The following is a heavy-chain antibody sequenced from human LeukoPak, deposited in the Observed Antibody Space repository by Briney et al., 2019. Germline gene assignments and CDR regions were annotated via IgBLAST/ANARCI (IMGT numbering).Heavy chain of an antibody. V-gene: IGHV3-21*01. J-gene: IGHJ4*02. CDR3: ARVVSSGSIDY. CDR1: GFTFSSYS. D-gene: IGHD3-22*01. CDR2: ISSSSSYI. Sequence: GGSLRLSRAASGFTFSSYSMNWVRQAPGKGLEWVSSISSSSSYIYYADSVKGRFTISRDNAKNSVYLQMSSMRAEDTAVYYCARVVSSGSIDYWGQGTLVTVSS.